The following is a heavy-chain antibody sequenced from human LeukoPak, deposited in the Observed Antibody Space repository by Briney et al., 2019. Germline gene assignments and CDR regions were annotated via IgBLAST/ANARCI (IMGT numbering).Heavy chain of an antibody. CDR3: ARRSKYSSSWYPLDY. CDR1: GFTFSSYS. CDR2: ISSSSSTI. J-gene: IGHJ4*02. Sequence: GGSLRLSCAASGFTFSSYSMNWVRQAPGKGLEWVSYISSSSSTIYYADSVKGRSTISRDNAKNSLYLQMNSLRAEDTAVYYCARRSKYSSSWYPLDYWGQGTLVTVSS. V-gene: IGHV3-48*04. D-gene: IGHD6-13*01.